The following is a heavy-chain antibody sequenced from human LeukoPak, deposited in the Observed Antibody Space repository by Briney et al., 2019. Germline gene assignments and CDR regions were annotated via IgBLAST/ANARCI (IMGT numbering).Heavy chain of an antibody. J-gene: IGHJ3*02. D-gene: IGHD4-17*01. CDR1: GGSISSSSYY. CDR2: IYYSGST. Sequence: TSETLSLTCTVSGGSISSSSYYWGWIRQPPGKGLEWIGSIYYSGSTYYNPSLKSRVTISVDTSKNQFSLKLSSVTAADTAVYYCARDPLDYGDFNALDAFDIWGQGTVVTVSS. CDR3: ARDPLDYGDFNALDAFDI. V-gene: IGHV4-39*07.